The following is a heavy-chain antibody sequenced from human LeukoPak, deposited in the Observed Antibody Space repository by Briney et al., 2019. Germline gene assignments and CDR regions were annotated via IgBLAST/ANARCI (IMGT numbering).Heavy chain of an antibody. J-gene: IGHJ4*02. Sequence: GGSLRLSCAASGFTPSNYWMSWVRQAPGKGLEWVANINQDGSHKYYVDSVKGRFTISRDKSKNSLYLQMNSLRAEDTALYFCARQVGATGLPYYFDYWGQATLVTVSS. V-gene: IGHV3-7*01. CDR2: INQDGSHK. CDR3: ARQVGATGLPYYFDY. D-gene: IGHD1-26*01. CDR1: GFTPSNYW.